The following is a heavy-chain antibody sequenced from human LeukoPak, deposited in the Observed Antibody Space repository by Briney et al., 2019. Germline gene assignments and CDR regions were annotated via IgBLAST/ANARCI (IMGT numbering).Heavy chain of an antibody. CDR2: IYTSGST. D-gene: IGHD3-16*01. V-gene: IGHV4-61*02. Sequence: PSETLSLTCTVSGVSISSGSYYWRWIRQPAGKGLEWIGRIYTSGSTNYNPSLKSRVTISVDTSKNQFSLKLSSVTAADTAVYYCARDVVWEDAFDIWGQGTMVTVSS. CDR1: GVSISSGSYY. J-gene: IGHJ3*02. CDR3: ARDVVWEDAFDI.